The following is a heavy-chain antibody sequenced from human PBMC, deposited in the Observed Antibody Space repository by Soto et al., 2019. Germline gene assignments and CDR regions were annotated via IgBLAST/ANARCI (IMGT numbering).Heavy chain of an antibody. Sequence: PGGSLRLSCAASGFTFSSYWMSWVRQAPGKGLEWVANIKQDGSEKYYVDSVKGRFTISRDNAKNSLYLQMNSLRAEDTAVYYCARAPEGGYYYYMDVWGKGTTVTVSS. CDR2: IKQDGSEK. CDR3: ARAPEGGYYYYMDV. J-gene: IGHJ6*03. V-gene: IGHV3-7*01. CDR1: GFTFSSYW. D-gene: IGHD3-16*01.